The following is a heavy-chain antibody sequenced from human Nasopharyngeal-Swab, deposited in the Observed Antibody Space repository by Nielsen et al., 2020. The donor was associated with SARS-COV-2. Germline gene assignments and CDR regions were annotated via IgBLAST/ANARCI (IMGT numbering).Heavy chain of an antibody. V-gene: IGHV3-23*01. D-gene: IGHD1-26*01. CDR1: GSTFRRCS. CDR3: AKESGSYLYYYYGMDV. Sequence: GGSLRLSCAATGSTFRRCSMSWVRQAPGKGLEWVSAISASDSSTYYADSVKGRFTISRDNSQNTLYLQMSSLRVEDTAVYYCAKESGSYLYYYYGMDVWGQGTTVTVSS. CDR2: ISASDSST. J-gene: IGHJ6*02.